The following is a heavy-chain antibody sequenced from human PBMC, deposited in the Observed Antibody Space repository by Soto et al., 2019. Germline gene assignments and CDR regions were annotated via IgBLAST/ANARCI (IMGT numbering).Heavy chain of an antibody. CDR3: ASGKVRGAPGY. CDR1: GFTFSSYA. J-gene: IGHJ4*02. Sequence: QVQLVESGGGVVQPGRSLRLSCAASGFTFSSYAMHWVRQAPGKGLEWVAVISYDGSNKYYADSVKGRFTISRDNSKSTLYLQMNSLRAEDTAVYYCASGKVRGAPGYWGQGTLVTVSS. V-gene: IGHV3-30-3*01. D-gene: IGHD3-10*01. CDR2: ISYDGSNK.